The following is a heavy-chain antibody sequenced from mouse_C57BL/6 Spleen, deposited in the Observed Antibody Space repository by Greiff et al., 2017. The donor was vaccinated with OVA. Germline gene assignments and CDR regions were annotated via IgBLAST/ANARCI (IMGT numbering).Heavy chain of an antibody. V-gene: IGHV1-69*01. CDR3: ARPPFSCYYGSSPYFDY. J-gene: IGHJ2*01. CDR1: GYTFTSYW. CDR2: IDPTDSYT. Sequence: QVQLQQPGAELVMPGASVKLSCKASGYTFTSYWMHWVKQRPGQGLEWIGEIDPTDSYTNYNQKFQGKSTLTVDKSSSTAYMQLSSLTSEDSAFYYCARPPFSCYYGSSPYFDYWGQGTTLTVSS. D-gene: IGHD1-1*01.